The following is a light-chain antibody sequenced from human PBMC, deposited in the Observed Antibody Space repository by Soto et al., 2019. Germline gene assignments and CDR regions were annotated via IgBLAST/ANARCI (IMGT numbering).Light chain of an antibody. J-gene: IGLJ1*01. CDR3: ISYASINTYV. CDR1: SSDVGGYDY. CDR2: DVT. V-gene: IGLV2-14*01. Sequence: QSVLTQPASVSGSPGQSITISCTGTSSDVGGYDYVSWYQQHPGKAPKLMIYDVTNRPSGVSNRFSGSKSGNMASLTISGLQAEDEADYYCISYASINTYVFGTGTKVTV.